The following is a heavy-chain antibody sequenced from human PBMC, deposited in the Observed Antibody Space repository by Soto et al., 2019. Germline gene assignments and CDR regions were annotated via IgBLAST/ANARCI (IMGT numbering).Heavy chain of an antibody. CDR2: IIGADGTT. J-gene: IGHJ4*02. D-gene: IGHD2-21*02. CDR1: GFIFQTYT. Sequence: EVQLLESGGDLVQPGESLRLSCTASGFIFQTYTMSWVRQAPGRGLEWVSSIIGADGTTHYADSVKGRFTISRDNSKNTLYLQMNSLRAEDTALYYCAKDKYPDCAWDFDYWGQGTVVTVSS. V-gene: IGHV3-23*01. CDR3: AKDKYPDCAWDFDY.